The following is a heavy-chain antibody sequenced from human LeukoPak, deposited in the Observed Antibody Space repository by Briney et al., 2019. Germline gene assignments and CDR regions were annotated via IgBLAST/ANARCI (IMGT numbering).Heavy chain of an antibody. V-gene: IGHV4-59*01. D-gene: IGHD6-13*01. Sequence: SETLSLTCTVSGDSISSYYWSWIRQPPGKGLEWIGYIYYSGSTNYNPSLKSRVTISVDTSKNQFSLKLSSVTAADTAVYYCARVVRQQLVGYYYYYYYMDVWGKGTTVTASS. J-gene: IGHJ6*03. CDR1: GDSISSYY. CDR3: ARVVRQQLVGYYYYYYYMDV. CDR2: IYYSGST.